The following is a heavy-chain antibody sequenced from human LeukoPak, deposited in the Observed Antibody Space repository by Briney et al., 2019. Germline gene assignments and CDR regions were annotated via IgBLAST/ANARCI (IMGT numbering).Heavy chain of an antibody. CDR3: AKVSGNYGDPFDY. J-gene: IGHJ4*02. CDR2: VSGSGDGT. V-gene: IGHV3-23*01. D-gene: IGHD4-17*01. Sequence: GGPLRLSCAVSGFPFSTNAMSWVRRAPGKGLEWVSGVSGSGDGTYYADSVKGRFTISRDNSKNTLYLQMNSLRAEDTAVYYCAKVSGNYGDPFDYWGQGTLVTVSS. CDR1: GFPFSTNA.